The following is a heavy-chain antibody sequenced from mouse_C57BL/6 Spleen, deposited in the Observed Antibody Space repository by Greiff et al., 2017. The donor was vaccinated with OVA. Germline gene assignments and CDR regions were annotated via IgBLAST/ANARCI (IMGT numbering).Heavy chain of an antibody. J-gene: IGHJ2*01. D-gene: IGHD2-3*01. CDR1: GYTFTDYY. V-gene: IGHV1-26*01. Sequence: EVQLQQSGPELVKPGASVKLSCKASGYTFTDYYMNWVKQSHGKSLEWIGDINPNNGGTSYNQKFKGKATLTVDKASSTAYMELRSLTSEDSAVYYWARVGVYDSYYFDYWGKGTTLTVSS. CDR2: INPNNGGT. CDR3: ARVGVYDSYYFDY.